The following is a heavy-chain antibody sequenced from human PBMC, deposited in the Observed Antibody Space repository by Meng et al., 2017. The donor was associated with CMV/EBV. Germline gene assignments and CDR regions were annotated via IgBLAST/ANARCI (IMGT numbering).Heavy chain of an antibody. CDR1: GFTFSSYE. Sequence: GESLKISCAASGFTFSSYEMNWVRQAPGKGLEWISVIYNDDSTHYVDSVKGRFTISRDDSKNTLYLQMNSLRAEDTAVYYCSYRYYFDYWGQGTMVTVSS. V-gene: IGHV3-53*01. CDR2: IYNDDST. J-gene: IGHJ4*02. CDR3: SYRYYFDY. D-gene: IGHD3-16*02.